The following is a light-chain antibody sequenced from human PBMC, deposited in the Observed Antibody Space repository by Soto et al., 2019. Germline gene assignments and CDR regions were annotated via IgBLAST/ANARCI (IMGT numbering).Light chain of an antibody. Sequence: IVLTQSPATLSLSPGERATINCRASRSVSSYLAWYQLKCGQAPRLLMYDASNRATGIPARFSGSGSGTDFTLTISSLEPEDCAVYYCQQRSNWPPRTLGQGTKVDI. CDR2: DAS. J-gene: IGKJ1*01. CDR3: QQRSNWPPRT. CDR1: RSVSSY. V-gene: IGKV3-11*01.